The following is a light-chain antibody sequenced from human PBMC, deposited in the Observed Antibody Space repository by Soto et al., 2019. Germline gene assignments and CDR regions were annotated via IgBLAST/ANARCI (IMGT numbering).Light chain of an antibody. Sequence: SYELTQPPSVSVAPGKTARITCGGNNMGSKSVHWYQQKPGQAPVLVIYYDSDRPSGIPERLSGSNSGNTATLTISRVEAGDEADYYCQVWDSSSDRDVVFGGGTKLTVL. CDR2: YDS. CDR1: NMGSKS. V-gene: IGLV3-21*04. J-gene: IGLJ2*01. CDR3: QVWDSSSDRDVV.